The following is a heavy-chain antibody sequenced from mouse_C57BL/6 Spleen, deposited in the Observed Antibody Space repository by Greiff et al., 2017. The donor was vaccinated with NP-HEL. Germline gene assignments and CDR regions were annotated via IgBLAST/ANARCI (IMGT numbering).Heavy chain of an antibody. CDR3: ARPRDYAFDY. CDR1: GFTFSDYG. Sequence: EVKLMESGGGLVKPGGSLKLSCAASGFTFSDYGMHWVRQAPEKGLEWVAYISSGSSTIYYADTVKGRFTISRDNAKNTLFLQMTSLRSEDTAMYYCARPRDYAFDYWGQGTTLTVSS. CDR2: ISSGSSTI. J-gene: IGHJ2*01. D-gene: IGHD2-4*01. V-gene: IGHV5-17*01.